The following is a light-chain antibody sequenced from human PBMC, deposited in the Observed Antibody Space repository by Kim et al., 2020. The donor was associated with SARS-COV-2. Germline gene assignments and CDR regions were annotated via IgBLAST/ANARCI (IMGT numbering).Light chain of an antibody. J-gene: IGKJ4*01. CDR3: QQRRTWPLT. V-gene: IGKV3-11*01. CDR1: QSIGNW. Sequence: VSPGKRATLSLRASQSIGNWLAWYQQKSGQAPRLLIYDASNRATGIPARFSGSWSGTDFTLTISSLEPEDFAVYYCQQRRTWPLTFGGGTKVDIK. CDR2: DAS.